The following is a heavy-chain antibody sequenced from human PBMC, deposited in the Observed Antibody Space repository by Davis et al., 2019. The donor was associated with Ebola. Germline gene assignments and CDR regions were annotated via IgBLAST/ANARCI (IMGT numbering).Heavy chain of an antibody. Sequence: ASVKVSCKASGYTFTGYNLHWVRQAPGQGLEWMGRLNQNSGGTDSAQKFHGRVTVTRDTSIGTAYMELSGLRYDDTADYYCARGHNYAHEYWGQGTLVTVSS. V-gene: IGHV1-2*06. D-gene: IGHD4-11*01. J-gene: IGHJ4*02. CDR2: LNQNSGGT. CDR1: GYTFTGYN. CDR3: ARGHNYAHEY.